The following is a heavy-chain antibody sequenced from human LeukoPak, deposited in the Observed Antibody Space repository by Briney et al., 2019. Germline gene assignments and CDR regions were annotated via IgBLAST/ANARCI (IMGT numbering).Heavy chain of an antibody. V-gene: IGHV4-59*01. D-gene: IGHD3-9*01. CDR2: IYYSGST. J-gene: IGHJ1*01. Sequence: SETLSLTCTVSGGSTSRYYWSWIRQPPGKGLEWIGYIYYSGSTNYNPSLKSRVTISVDTSKNQFSLRLSSVTAADTAMYYCARHDDILTGYYFHHWGQGTLVTVSS. CDR1: GGSTSRYY. CDR3: ARHDDILTGYYFHH.